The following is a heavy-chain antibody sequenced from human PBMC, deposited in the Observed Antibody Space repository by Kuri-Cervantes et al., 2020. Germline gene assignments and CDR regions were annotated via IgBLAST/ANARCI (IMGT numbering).Heavy chain of an antibody. J-gene: IGHJ4*02. CDR3: ARDPGGATHFDY. Sequence: ASVKVSCKASGYTFTGYYMHWVRQAPGQGLEWMGWINPNSGGTNYAQKFQGRATMTRDTSISTAYMELSRLRSDDTAVYYCARDPGGATHFDYWGQGALVTVSS. CDR2: INPNSGGT. D-gene: IGHD1-26*01. V-gene: IGHV1-2*02. CDR1: GYTFTGYY.